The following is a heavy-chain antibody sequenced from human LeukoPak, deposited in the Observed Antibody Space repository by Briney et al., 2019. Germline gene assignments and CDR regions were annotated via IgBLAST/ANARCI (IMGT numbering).Heavy chain of an antibody. CDR2: IFHNGTT. D-gene: IGHD6-13*01. J-gene: IGHJ6*03. CDR3: AKSIASAGTNSCYYMDV. Sequence: SETLSLTCTVSGYSISSGYYWGWIRPPPGKGREWIGSIFHNGTTYYNPSLKRRVTISVDTSKNQFSLRLSSVTAADTAVYFCAKSIASAGTNSCYYMDVWGTGTTVTVSS. CDR1: GYSISSGYY. V-gene: IGHV4-38-2*02.